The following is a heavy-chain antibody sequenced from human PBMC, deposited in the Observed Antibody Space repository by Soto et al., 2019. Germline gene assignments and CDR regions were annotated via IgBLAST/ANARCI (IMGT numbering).Heavy chain of an antibody. CDR3: TGEVASGY. D-gene: IGHD2-8*02. V-gene: IGHV3-30*03. CDR1: GFTVSTYG. Sequence: QVQLVESGGGVVQPGRSPRLSCAVSGFTVSTYGMHWVRQAPGKGLEWVAVISRDGGTKDYADSVKGRFTISSDNSRNKLFLEMNSLRSDDMSVYYCTGEVASGYWGQGTLVTVSS. CDR2: ISRDGGTK. J-gene: IGHJ4*02.